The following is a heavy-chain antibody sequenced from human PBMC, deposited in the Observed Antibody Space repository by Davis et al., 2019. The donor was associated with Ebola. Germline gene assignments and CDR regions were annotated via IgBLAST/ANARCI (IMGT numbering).Heavy chain of an antibody. CDR3: ASISLAASYFDY. D-gene: IGHD6-19*01. CDR2: IIPILGIA. Sequence: SVKVSCKASGGTFSSYAISWVRQAPGQGLEWMGRIIPILGIANYAQKFQGRVTITADKSTSTAYMELSSLRSEDTAVYYCASISLAASYFDYWGQGALVTVSS. J-gene: IGHJ4*02. V-gene: IGHV1-69*04. CDR1: GGTFSSYA.